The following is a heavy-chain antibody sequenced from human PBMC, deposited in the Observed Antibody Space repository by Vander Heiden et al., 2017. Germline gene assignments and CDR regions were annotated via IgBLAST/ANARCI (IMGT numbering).Heavy chain of an antibody. D-gene: IGHD5-12*01. V-gene: IGHV3-21*01. Sequence: EVQLVGSGGGLVKPGGSLRLSCAASGFTFSSYSMNWVRQAPGKGLEWVSSISSSSSYIYYADSVKGRFTISRDNAKNSLYLQMNSLRAEDTAVYYCARITTIVMATIMAFDYWGQGTLVTVSS. J-gene: IGHJ4*02. CDR2: ISSSSSYI. CDR1: GFTFSSYS. CDR3: ARITTIVMATIMAFDY.